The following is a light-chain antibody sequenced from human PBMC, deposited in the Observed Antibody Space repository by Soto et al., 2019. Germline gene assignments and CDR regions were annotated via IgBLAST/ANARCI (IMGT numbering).Light chain of an antibody. V-gene: IGKV1-5*03. Sequence: DIQMTQSPSTLSASVGDRVNITCRASQSISSWLAWYQQKPGKAPNLLIYKASSLESGVQSRFSGSGSGTECTLTISSLQPDDFATYYCQQYNSYGITFGQGTRLEIK. CDR2: KAS. CDR3: QQYNSYGIT. CDR1: QSISSW. J-gene: IGKJ5*01.